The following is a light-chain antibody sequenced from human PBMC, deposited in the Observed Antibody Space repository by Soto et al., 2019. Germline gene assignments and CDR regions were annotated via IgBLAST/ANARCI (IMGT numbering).Light chain of an antibody. J-gene: IGLJ2*01. CDR1: SSDVGSYNL. CDR2: EGS. Sequence: QSALTQPASVSGSPGQSITISCTGTSSDVGSYNLVSWYQQHPGKAPKLMIYEGSKRPSGVSNRFSGSKSGNTASLTISGLHAEDEDYYYCCSYAGSSTIFGGGTKLTVL. V-gene: IGLV2-23*01. CDR3: CSYAGSSTI.